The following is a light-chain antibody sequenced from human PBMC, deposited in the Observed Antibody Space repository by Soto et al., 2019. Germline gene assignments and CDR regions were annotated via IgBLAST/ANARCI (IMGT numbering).Light chain of an antibody. V-gene: IGKV3-15*01. Sequence: EIGMKQSPATLSVSPGERATLPCRASQSVSSNLAWYQQKPGQAPRLLIYGASTRATGIPARFSGSGSGTEFTLTISSLQSEDFAVYYCQQYNNWPPITFGQGTRLEIK. CDR2: GAS. CDR1: QSVSSN. CDR3: QQYNNWPPIT. J-gene: IGKJ5*01.